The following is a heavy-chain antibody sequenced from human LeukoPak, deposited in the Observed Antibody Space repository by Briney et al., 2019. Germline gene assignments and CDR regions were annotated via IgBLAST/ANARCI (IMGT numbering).Heavy chain of an antibody. J-gene: IGHJ4*02. Sequence: ASVKVSCKASGYTFTGYYMHWVRQAPGQGLEWMGWINPNSGVTNYALKFQGRVTMTRDTSITTAYMELSRLRSDDTAVYYCARSQWLIDASIDYWGQGTLVTVSS. CDR2: INPNSGVT. V-gene: IGHV1-2*02. CDR3: ARSQWLIDASIDY. D-gene: IGHD6-19*01. CDR1: GYTFTGYY.